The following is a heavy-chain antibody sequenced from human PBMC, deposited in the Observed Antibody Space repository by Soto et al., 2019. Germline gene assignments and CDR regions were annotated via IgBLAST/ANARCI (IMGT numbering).Heavy chain of an antibody. CDR2: INPSGGST. CDR3: ARAHSGYSSSWYDSRTATIDY. D-gene: IGHD6-13*01. CDR1: GYTFTSYY. V-gene: IGHV1-46*03. Sequence: QVQLVQSGAEVKKPGASVKVSCKASGYTFTSYYMHWVRQAPGQGLEWMGIINPSGGSTSYAQKFQGRVTMTRDTSTSTVYMELSSLRSEDTAVYYCARAHSGYSSSWYDSRTATIDYWGQGTLVTVSS. J-gene: IGHJ4*02.